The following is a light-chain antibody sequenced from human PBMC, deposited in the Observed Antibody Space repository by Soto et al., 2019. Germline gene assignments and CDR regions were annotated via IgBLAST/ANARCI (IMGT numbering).Light chain of an antibody. Sequence: EIVMTQSPATLSLSPGERATLSCRASQSINTNLAWYQQSPGRAPRLLIDGASTRATGIPDRFSGSGSGTDFTLTISRLKPEDVAVYYCQQYEAVVTFGQGTKVDIK. CDR2: GAS. CDR1: QSINTN. V-gene: IGKV3D-15*01. J-gene: IGKJ1*01. CDR3: QQYEAVVT.